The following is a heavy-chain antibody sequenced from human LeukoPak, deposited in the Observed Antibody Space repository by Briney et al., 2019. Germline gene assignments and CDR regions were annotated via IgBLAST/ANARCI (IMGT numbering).Heavy chain of an antibody. D-gene: IGHD2-2*01. J-gene: IGHJ4*02. CDR1: GFTFSSYS. CDR2: ISSSSSYI. CDR3: ARDPELYCSSTSCPINFDY. V-gene: IGHV3-21*01. Sequence: GGSLRLSCAASGFTFSSYSMNWVRQAPGKGLEWVSSISSSSSYIYYADSAKGRFTISRDNAKNSLYLQMNSLRAEDTAVYYCARDPELYCSSTSCPINFDYWGQGTLVTVSS.